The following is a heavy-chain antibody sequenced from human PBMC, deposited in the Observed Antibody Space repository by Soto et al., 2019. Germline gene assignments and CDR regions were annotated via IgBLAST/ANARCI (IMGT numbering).Heavy chain of an antibody. J-gene: IGHJ4*02. Sequence: QVHLVESGGGVVQPGRSLRLSCAASGFTFSSYGMHWVRQAPGKGLEWVAVIWYDGSNKYYADSVKGRFTISRDNSKNTLYLQMNSLRAEDTAVYYCARDSPLAYCGGDCYPDYWGQGTLVTVSS. CDR1: GFTFSSYG. CDR2: IWYDGSNK. CDR3: ARDSPLAYCGGDCYPDY. V-gene: IGHV3-33*01. D-gene: IGHD2-21*02.